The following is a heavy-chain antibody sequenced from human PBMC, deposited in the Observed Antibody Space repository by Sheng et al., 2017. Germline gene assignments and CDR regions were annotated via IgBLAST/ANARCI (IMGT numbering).Heavy chain of an antibody. CDR3: AKDLWQQLTPDC. Sequence: EVQLVESGGGLVQGGSLRLSCAASGFTFNSFVMNWVRQAPGRGLEWVSTIGGAGDTYYADSVRGRFTISRDNSRNTLYLQMNSLRAEDTAVYYCAKDLWQQLTPDCWGQGTLVTVSS. V-gene: IGHV3-23*04. J-gene: IGHJ4*02. CDR2: IGGAGDT. CDR1: GFTFNSFV. D-gene: IGHD6-13*01.